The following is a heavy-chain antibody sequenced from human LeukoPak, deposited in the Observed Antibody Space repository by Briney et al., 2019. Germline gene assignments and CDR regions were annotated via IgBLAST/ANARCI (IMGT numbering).Heavy chain of an antibody. CDR2: ISAYNGNT. Sequence: GASVKVSCKASGYTFTSYGISWVRQAPGQGLEWMGWISAYNGNTNYAQKLQGRVTMTTDTSTSTACMELRSLRSDDTAVYYCARRPLFSGSYYNWGQGTLVTVSS. CDR1: GYTFTSYG. V-gene: IGHV1-18*01. CDR3: ARRPLFSGSYYN. D-gene: IGHD3-10*02. J-gene: IGHJ4*02.